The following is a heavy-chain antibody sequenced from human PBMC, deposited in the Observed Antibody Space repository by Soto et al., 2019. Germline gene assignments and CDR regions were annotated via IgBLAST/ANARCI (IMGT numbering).Heavy chain of an antibody. Sequence: SVKVSCKASGGTFSSYAISWVRQAPGQGLEWMGGITPIFGTANYAQKFQGRVTITADESTSTAYMELSSLRSEDTAVYYCAREEESPRRDRWELRMNAFDIWGQGTMVTVSS. D-gene: IGHD1-26*01. J-gene: IGHJ3*02. CDR1: GGTFSSYA. V-gene: IGHV1-69*13. CDR3: AREEESPRRDRWELRMNAFDI. CDR2: ITPIFGTA.